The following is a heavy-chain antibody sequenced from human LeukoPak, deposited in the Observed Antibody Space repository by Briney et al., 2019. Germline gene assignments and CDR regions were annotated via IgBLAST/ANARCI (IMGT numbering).Heavy chain of an antibody. CDR3: ARAAYSSGWYGFFDY. V-gene: IGHV3-7*03. CDR2: IKQDGSEK. Sequence: PGRCLRPSCALSGFTSSSYWMSWVRPAPGKGLEWVANIKQDGSEKYYVDSVKGRFTISRDNAKNSLYLQMNSLRAEDTAVYYCARAAYSSGWYGFFDYWGQGTLVTVSS. J-gene: IGHJ4*02. D-gene: IGHD6-19*01. CDR1: GFTSSSYW.